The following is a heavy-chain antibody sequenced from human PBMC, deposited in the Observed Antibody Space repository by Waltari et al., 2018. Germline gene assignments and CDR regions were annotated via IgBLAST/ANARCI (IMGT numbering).Heavy chain of an antibody. J-gene: IGHJ4*02. Sequence: EVQLLESGEDLIQPGGSLRLSCAASGFTFSTLAMNWVRQAPGGGLEWVSGIITSSDTYYADSVKGRFTISRDNSKNILYLQMNSLRADDTAVYYCVKGDWGDFWGQGTLVTVSS. V-gene: IGHV3-23*01. CDR1: GFTFSTLA. CDR3: VKGDWGDF. D-gene: IGHD2-21*02. CDR2: IITSSDT.